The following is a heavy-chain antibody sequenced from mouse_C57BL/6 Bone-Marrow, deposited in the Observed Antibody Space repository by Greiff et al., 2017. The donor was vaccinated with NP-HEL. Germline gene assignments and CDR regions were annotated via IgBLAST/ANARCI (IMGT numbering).Heavy chain of an antibody. CDR3: AREDGYDYDWFAY. Sequence: QVQLQQPGAELVKPGASVKMSCKASGYTFTSYWITWVKQRPGQGLEWIGDIYPGSGSTNYNEKFKSKATLTVDTSSSTAYMQLSSLTSEDSAVYYCAREDGYDYDWFAYWGQGTLVTVSA. CDR1: GYTFTSYW. J-gene: IGHJ3*01. V-gene: IGHV1-55*01. CDR2: IYPGSGST. D-gene: IGHD2-4*01.